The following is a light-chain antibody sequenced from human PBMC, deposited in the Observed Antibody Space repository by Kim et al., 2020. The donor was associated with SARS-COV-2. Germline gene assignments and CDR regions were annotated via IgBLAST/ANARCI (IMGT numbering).Light chain of an antibody. Sequence: QAVVTQAPSLPFSPLVTVTLTCGSSTGTVTSGHYPCWFQQKPGQAPRTLIYDARNRQSWTPARFSGSLLGGKAALTLSGAQPEDEAEYYCLLSYSGPRVFVGATHLTVL. V-gene: IGLV7-46*01. CDR1: TGTVTSGHY. CDR2: DAR. CDR3: LLSYSGPRV. J-gene: IGLJ3*02.